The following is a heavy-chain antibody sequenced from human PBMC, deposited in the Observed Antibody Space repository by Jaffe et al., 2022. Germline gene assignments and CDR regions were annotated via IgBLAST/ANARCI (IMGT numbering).Heavy chain of an antibody. J-gene: IGHJ5*02. D-gene: IGHD3-3*01. V-gene: IGHV3-21*01. CDR2: ISSSSSYI. Sequence: EVQLVESGGGLVKPGGSLRLSCAASGFTFSSYSMNWVRQAPGKGLEWVSSISSSSSYIYYADSVKGRFTISRDNAKNSLYLQMNSLRAEDTAVYYCARSRTIFSNWFDPWGQGTLVTVSS. CDR3: ARSRTIFSNWFDP. CDR1: GFTFSSYS.